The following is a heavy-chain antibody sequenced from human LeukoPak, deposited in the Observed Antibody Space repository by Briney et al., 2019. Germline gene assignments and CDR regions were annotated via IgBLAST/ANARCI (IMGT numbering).Heavy chain of an antibody. D-gene: IGHD3/OR15-3a*01. J-gene: IGHJ4*02. V-gene: IGHV3-66*01. CDR3: ARAFGLTDY. CDR2: IYSGGST. Sequence: GGSLRLSCAASGFIVSSHYMSWVRQAPGKGLEWVSVIYSGGSTDYADSVKGRFTISRDISKNTVHLQMNSLRAEDTAVYYCARAFGLTDYWGQGTLVTVSS. CDR1: GFIVSSHY.